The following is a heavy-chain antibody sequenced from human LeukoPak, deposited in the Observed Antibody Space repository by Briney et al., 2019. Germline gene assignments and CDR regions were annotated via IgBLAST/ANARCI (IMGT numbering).Heavy chain of an antibody. D-gene: IGHD2-15*01. CDR3: AKDAPFERLVAATHFDY. Sequence: PGGSLRLSCAASGFTFSSYWMHWVRQAPGKGLVWVSAISGSGGSTYYADSVKGRFTISRDNSKNTLYLQMNSLRAEDTAVYYCAKDAPFERLVAATHFDYWGQGTLVTVSS. J-gene: IGHJ4*02. V-gene: IGHV3-23*01. CDR1: GFTFSSYW. CDR2: ISGSGGST.